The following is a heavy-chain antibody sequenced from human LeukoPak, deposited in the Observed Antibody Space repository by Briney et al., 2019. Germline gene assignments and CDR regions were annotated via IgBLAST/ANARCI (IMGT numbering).Heavy chain of an antibody. Sequence: GGSLRLSCAASGFTFSSYAMHWVRQAPGKGLEWVAVISYDGSNKYYADSVKGRFTISRDNSKNTLYLQMNSLRAEDTAVYYCARASPYGYGMDVWGQGTTVTVSS. CDR2: ISYDGSNK. CDR1: GFTFSSYA. V-gene: IGHV3-30-3*01. CDR3: ARASPYGYGMDV. J-gene: IGHJ6*02. D-gene: IGHD4-17*01.